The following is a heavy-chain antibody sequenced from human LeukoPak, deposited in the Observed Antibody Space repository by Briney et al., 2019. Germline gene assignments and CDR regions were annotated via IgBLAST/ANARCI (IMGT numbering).Heavy chain of an antibody. D-gene: IGHD3-10*01. CDR2: INWNGSST. CDR1: GFTFDDYG. V-gene: IGHV3-20*04. CDR3: AKVLGSGSYYAGVGY. Sequence: GGSLTLSCAASGFTFDDYGMKWVRQAPGKGLEWVSSINWNGSSTGYVDSVKGRFTISRDNDRNSLYLQMNSLRVEDTALYYCAKVLGSGSYYAGVGYWGQGALVTVSS. J-gene: IGHJ4*02.